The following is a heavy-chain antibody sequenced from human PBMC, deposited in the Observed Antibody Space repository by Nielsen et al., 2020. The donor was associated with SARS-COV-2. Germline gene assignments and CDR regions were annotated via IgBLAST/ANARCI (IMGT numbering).Heavy chain of an antibody. CDR2: ISWNSGSI. V-gene: IGHV3-9*01. J-gene: IGHJ4*02. Sequence: SLKISCAASGFSFRTYAMHWVRQAPGKGLEWVSGISWNSGSIGYADSVKGRFTISRDNAKNSLYLQMNSLRAEDTALYYCAKLYSGYDPGDYWGQGTLVTVSS. D-gene: IGHD5-12*01. CDR1: GFSFRTYA. CDR3: AKLYSGYDPGDY.